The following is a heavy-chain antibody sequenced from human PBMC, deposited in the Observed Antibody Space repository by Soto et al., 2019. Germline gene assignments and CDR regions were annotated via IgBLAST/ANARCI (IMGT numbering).Heavy chain of an antibody. CDR3: ARHLHSSGWSGYFQH. J-gene: IGHJ1*01. D-gene: IGHD6-19*01. Sequence: QLQLQESGPELVKPSETLSLTCTVSGGSISSSSYYWGWIRQPPGKGLEWIGSIYYSGSTYYNPSLKSRVTISVDTSKNQFSLKLSSVTAADTAVYYCARHLHSSGWSGYFQHWGQGTLVTVSS. CDR2: IYYSGST. V-gene: IGHV4-39*01. CDR1: GGSISSSSYY.